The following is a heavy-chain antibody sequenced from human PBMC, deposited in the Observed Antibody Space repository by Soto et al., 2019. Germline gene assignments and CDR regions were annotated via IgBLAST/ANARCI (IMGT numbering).Heavy chain of an antibody. J-gene: IGHJ5*02. CDR1: GFTFSTHA. Sequence: QVQLVESGGGVVQPGRSLRLSCAASGFTFSTHAMHWVRQAPGKGLECVAIVSFDGSNKYYADSVKGRFIISRDNFKNTLYLQMSGLTPEDTAFYYCARDQTGITTAGGGRIDRWGQGTLVTVSS. V-gene: IGHV3-30-3*01. D-gene: IGHD6-13*01. CDR3: ARDQTGITTAGGGRIDR. CDR2: VSFDGSNK.